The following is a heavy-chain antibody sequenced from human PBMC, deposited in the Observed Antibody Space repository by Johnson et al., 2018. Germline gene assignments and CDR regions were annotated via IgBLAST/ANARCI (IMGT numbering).Heavy chain of an antibody. Sequence: VQLVESGGGLVKPGGSLRLSCAASGFTFSNAWMNWVRQAPGKGLEWVGRIKSKTDGGTADYAAPVKGSFTISRDNSKNTLYLQMNSLSAEDTAVYYCAKGDYFGRSALAEYFQHWGQGTLVTVSS. D-gene: IGHD3-10*01. CDR2: IKSKTDGGTA. J-gene: IGHJ1*01. CDR3: AKGDYFGRSALAEYFQH. CDR1: GFTFSNAW. V-gene: IGHV3-15*07.